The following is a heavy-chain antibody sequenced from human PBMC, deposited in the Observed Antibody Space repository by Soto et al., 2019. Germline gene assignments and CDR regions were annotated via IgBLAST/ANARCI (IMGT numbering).Heavy chain of an antibody. Sequence: WGSLRLSCAASGFTFNTYSMTWVRQAPGKGLEWVAGISGSGDGTYYADSVKGRFTISRDNSRNTLYLHLNSLRVEDTAVYYCVKDLLHLARVYWGQGTLVTVSS. CDR2: ISGSGDGT. D-gene: IGHD3-22*01. CDR3: VKDLLHLARVY. CDR1: GFTFNTYS. J-gene: IGHJ4*02. V-gene: IGHV3-23*01.